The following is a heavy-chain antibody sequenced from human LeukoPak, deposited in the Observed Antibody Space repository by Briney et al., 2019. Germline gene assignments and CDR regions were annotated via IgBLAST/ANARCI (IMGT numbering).Heavy chain of an antibody. CDR2: IYYSGST. D-gene: IGHD4/OR15-4a*01. CDR3: ASPHGASYYYFDY. Sequence: PSETLSLTCTVSGGSVSSGSYYWSWIRQPPGKGLEWIGYIYYSGSTNYNPSLKSRATISVDTSKNQFSLKLSSVTAADTAVYYCASPHGASYYYFDYWGQGTLVTVSS. CDR1: GGSVSSGSYY. V-gene: IGHV4-61*01. J-gene: IGHJ4*02.